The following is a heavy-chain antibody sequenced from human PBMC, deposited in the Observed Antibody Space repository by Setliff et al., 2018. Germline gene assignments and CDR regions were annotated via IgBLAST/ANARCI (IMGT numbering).Heavy chain of an antibody. CDR1: GFTFSTYA. V-gene: IGHV3-48*01. J-gene: IGHJ4*02. Sequence: GGSLRLSCAASGFTFSTYAMSWLRQAPGKGLEWVSYISSSSGLIYYADSVKGRFTISRDEAKNSLYLRMNSLRTEDTAVYYCARSAVAVPGQFYFDNWGQGTQVTVSS. CDR2: ISSSSGLI. CDR3: ARSAVAVPGQFYFDN. D-gene: IGHD6-19*01.